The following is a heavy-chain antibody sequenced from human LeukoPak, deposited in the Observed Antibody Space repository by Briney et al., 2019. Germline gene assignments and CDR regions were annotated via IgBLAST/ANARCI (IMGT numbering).Heavy chain of an antibody. V-gene: IGHV3-7*03. CDR1: GFTFSSYW. J-gene: IGHJ4*02. CDR3: ARDKVVGATNFDY. Sequence: GGSLRLSCAASGFTFSSYWMSWVRRAPGKGLEWVANIKPDGSEKYYVDSVTGRFTISRDNAKNSLYLEMNSLRGEGTAVYYCARDKVVGATNFDYWGQGTLVTVSS. CDR2: IKPDGSEK. D-gene: IGHD2-15*01.